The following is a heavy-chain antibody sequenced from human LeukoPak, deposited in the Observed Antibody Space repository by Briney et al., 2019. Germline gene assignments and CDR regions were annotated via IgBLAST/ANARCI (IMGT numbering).Heavy chain of an antibody. CDR2: IIPIFGTA. Sequence: SVKVSCKASGGTFSSYAISRVRQAPGQGLEWMGGIIPIFGTANYAQKFQGRVTITADESTSTAYMELSSLRSEDTAVYYCARSGDSSGYRNWFDPWGQGTLVTVSS. V-gene: IGHV1-69*01. D-gene: IGHD3-3*01. J-gene: IGHJ5*02. CDR3: ARSGDSSGYRNWFDP. CDR1: GGTFSSYA.